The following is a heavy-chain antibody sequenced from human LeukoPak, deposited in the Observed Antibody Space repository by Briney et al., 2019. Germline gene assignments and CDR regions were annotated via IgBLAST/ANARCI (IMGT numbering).Heavy chain of an antibody. CDR2: IDWDDDE. J-gene: IGHJ4*02. D-gene: IGHD4-17*01. Sequence: SGPALVKPTQTLTLTCTFSGFSLSTSGMCVSWIRQPPGKALEWLALIDWDDDEYYNTSLKTRLTISKDTSKNQVVLTMTNMDPVDTATYFCARYLYGDSASYFDYWGQGTLVIVSS. CDR1: GFSLSTSGMC. V-gene: IGHV2-70*01. CDR3: ARYLYGDSASYFDY.